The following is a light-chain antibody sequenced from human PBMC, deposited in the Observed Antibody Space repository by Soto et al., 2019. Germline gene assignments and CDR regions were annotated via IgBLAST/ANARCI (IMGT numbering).Light chain of an antibody. CDR2: GAS. Sequence: IAVTPSPATXSVTPPERAPSPWRASKRVSSNLDWYQQKPGQAXRXXXYGASNMATGIPARFRGSGSGTDFTLTIRGLQSEDFAVYYCQQDENWTITFGQGTRLEI. V-gene: IGKV3D-15*01. CDR3: QQDENWTIT. J-gene: IGKJ5*01. CDR1: KRVSSN.